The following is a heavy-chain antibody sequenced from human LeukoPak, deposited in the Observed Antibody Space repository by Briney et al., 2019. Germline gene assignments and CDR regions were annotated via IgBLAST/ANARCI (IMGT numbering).Heavy chain of an antibody. V-gene: IGHV1-69*06. Sequence: ASVKVSCKASGGTLSSYAISWVRQAPGQGLEWMGGIIPIFGTANYAQKFQGRVTITADKSTSTAYMELSSLRSDDTAVYYCARENIPGGVFDYWGQGTLVTVSS. CDR3: ARENIPGGVFDY. D-gene: IGHD2/OR15-2a*01. CDR2: IIPIFGTA. CDR1: GGTLSSYA. J-gene: IGHJ4*02.